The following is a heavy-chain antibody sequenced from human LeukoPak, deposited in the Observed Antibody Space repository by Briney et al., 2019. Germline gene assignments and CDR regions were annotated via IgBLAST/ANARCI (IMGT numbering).Heavy chain of an antibody. CDR2: INNSGST. CDR1: GGSFSGYY. V-gene: IGHV4-34*01. CDR3: ARGVWVVVVAATNWFDP. Sequence: PSETLSLTCAVYGGSFSGYYWSWIRQPPGKGLEWIGEINNSGSTNYNPSLKSRVTISVDTSKNQFSLKLSSVTAADTAVYYCARGVWVVVVAATNWFDPWGQGTLVTVSS. D-gene: IGHD2-15*01. J-gene: IGHJ5*02.